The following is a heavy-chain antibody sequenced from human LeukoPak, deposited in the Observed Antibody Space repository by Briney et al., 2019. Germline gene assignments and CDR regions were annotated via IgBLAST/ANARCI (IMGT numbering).Heavy chain of an antibody. D-gene: IGHD4-17*01. CDR1: GGSISSYC. CDR3: ARDNYGDPPDY. CDR2: IYYSGST. V-gene: IGHV4-59*01. Sequence: SETLSLTCTVSGGSISSYCWSWIRQPPGKGLEWIGYIYYSGSTNYNPSLKSRVTISVDTSKNQFSLKLSSVTAADTAVYYCARDNYGDPPDYWGQGTLVTVSS. J-gene: IGHJ4*02.